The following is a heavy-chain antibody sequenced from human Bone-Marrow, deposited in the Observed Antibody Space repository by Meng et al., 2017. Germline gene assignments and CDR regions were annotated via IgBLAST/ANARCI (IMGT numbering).Heavy chain of an antibody. Sequence: QVQLQQWGAGLLKPSETLSLTCAAYGGSFSGYYWSWIRQPPGKGLEWIGEINHSGSTNYNPSLKSRVTISVDTSKNQFSLKLSSVTAADTAVYYCARVAYRWGGDCSYFDYWGQGTLVTVSS. CDR2: INHSGST. CDR3: ARVAYRWGGDCSYFDY. V-gene: IGHV4-34*01. CDR1: GGSFSGYY. J-gene: IGHJ4*02. D-gene: IGHD2-21*02.